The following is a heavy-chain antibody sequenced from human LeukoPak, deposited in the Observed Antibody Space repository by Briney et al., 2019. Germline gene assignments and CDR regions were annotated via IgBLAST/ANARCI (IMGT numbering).Heavy chain of an antibody. CDR1: GYTFTNYY. CDR3: ARVHIAVTGYYFDY. CDR2: INPSDSST. Sequence: GASVKVSCKASGYTFTNYYVHWVRHAPGQGLEWMGVINPSDSSTSYAQKFQGRVAMTRDMSTSTVYMELSSLRSEDTAVYYCARVHIAVTGYYFDYWGQGTLVTVSS. V-gene: IGHV1-46*01. J-gene: IGHJ4*02. D-gene: IGHD6-19*01.